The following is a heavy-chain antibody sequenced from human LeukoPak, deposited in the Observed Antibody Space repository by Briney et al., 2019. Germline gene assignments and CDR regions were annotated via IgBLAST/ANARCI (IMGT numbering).Heavy chain of an antibody. Sequence: SSETLSLTCAVYGGSFSGYYWSWIRQPPGKGLEWIGEINHSGSTNYNPSLKSRVTISVDTSKNQFSLKLSSVTAADTAVYYCARGAVAGTGYYYVDVWGKGTTVTVSS. V-gene: IGHV4-34*01. CDR1: GGSFSGYY. J-gene: IGHJ6*03. CDR3: ARGAVAGTGYYYVDV. D-gene: IGHD6-19*01. CDR2: INHSGST.